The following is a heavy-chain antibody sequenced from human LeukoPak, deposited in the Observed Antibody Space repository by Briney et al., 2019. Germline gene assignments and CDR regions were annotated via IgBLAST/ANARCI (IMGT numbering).Heavy chain of an antibody. J-gene: IGHJ3*02. Sequence: HGASLKISCKGSGSSFTSYWIGWVRQLPGKGLEWMGIIYPGDSDTRYSPSFEGQVTISADKSISTAYLQWSSLKASDTAMYYCARPKPGPFDIWGQGTMVTVSS. V-gene: IGHV5-51*01. CDR1: GSSFTSYW. CDR2: IYPGDSDT. D-gene: IGHD1-14*01. CDR3: ARPKPGPFDI.